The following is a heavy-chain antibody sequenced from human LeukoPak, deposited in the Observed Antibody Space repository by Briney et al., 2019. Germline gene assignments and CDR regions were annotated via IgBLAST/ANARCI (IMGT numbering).Heavy chain of an antibody. D-gene: IGHD4-17*01. CDR1: GFTFSSYG. CDR3: ARTPYGDSFFDY. CDR2: IWYDGSNK. Sequence: QAGGSLRLSCAASGFTFSSYGMHWVRQAPGKGLEWVAVIWYDGSNKYYADPVKGRFTISRDNSKNTLYLQMNSLRAEDTAVYYCARTPYGDSFFDYWGQGTLVTVSS. V-gene: IGHV3-33*01. J-gene: IGHJ4*02.